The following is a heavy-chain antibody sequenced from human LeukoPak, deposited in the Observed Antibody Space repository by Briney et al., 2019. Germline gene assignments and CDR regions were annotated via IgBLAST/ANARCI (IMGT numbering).Heavy chain of an antibody. CDR3: ATTTIRLGY. CDR1: GESFNRYY. CDR2: IYHDGNT. J-gene: IGHJ4*02. V-gene: IGHV4-34*01. Sequence: PSETLSLTCAVYGESFNRYYWSWIRQPPGKGLEWIAEIYHDGNTNYNPSLKSRVTISVDTSKNQFSLKLSSVTAADTAVYYCATTTIRLGYWGQGTLVTVSS. D-gene: IGHD1-26*01.